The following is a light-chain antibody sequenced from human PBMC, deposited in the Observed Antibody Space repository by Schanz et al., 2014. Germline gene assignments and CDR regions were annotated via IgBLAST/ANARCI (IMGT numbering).Light chain of an antibody. J-gene: IGLJ3*02. CDR2: DVS. CDR1: SSDVGGYNY. Sequence: QSALTQPASVSGSPGQSITISCTGTSSDVGGYNYVSWYQHHPGKAPKLMIFDVSNRPSGVSNRFSGSKSGNTASLTISGLQAEDEADYYCCSYAGYWVFGGGTKLTVL. CDR3: CSYAGYWV. V-gene: IGLV2-14*03.